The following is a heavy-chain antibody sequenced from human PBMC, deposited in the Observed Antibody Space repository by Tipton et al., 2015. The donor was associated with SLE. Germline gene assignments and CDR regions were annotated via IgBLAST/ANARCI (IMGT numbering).Heavy chain of an antibody. CDR2: IYYSGST. J-gene: IGHJ3*02. CDR3: ARDKLCDI. V-gene: IGHV4-61*01. D-gene: IGHD5-18*01. CDR1: GGSISSSSHY. Sequence: TLSLTCTVSGGSISSSSHYWSWIRQPPGKGLEWIGYIYYSGSTNYNPSLKSRVTISVDTSKNQFSLKLSSVTAADTAVYYCARDKLCDIWGQGTMVTVSS.